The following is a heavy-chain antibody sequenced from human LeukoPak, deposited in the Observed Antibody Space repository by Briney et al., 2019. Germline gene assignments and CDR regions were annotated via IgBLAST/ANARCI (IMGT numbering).Heavy chain of an antibody. J-gene: IGHJ6*02. CDR2: IKQDGSEK. D-gene: IGHD2-8*01. CDR3: ARDPVMASEDYYYGMDV. V-gene: IGHV3-7*01. CDR1: GFTFSSYW. Sequence: GGSLRLSCAASGFTFSSYWMSWVRQAPGKGLEWVANIKQDGSEKYYVDSVKGRFTISRDNAKNSLYLQMNSLRAEDTAVYYCARDPVMASEDYYYGMDVWGQGTTVTVSS.